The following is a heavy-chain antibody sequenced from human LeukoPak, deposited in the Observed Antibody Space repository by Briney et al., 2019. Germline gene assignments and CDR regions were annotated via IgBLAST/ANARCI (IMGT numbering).Heavy chain of an antibody. CDR1: GGTFMTYA. V-gene: IGHV1-69*05. Sequence: GASVKVSCKASGGTFMTYAITWVRQAPGQGLEWMGGTIPIFGTANYAQKFQGRVTITTDESTSTAYMELSSLRSEDTAVYYCAREGRFGEWGSHNWFDPWGQGTLVTVSS. D-gene: IGHD3-10*01. CDR2: TIPIFGTA. CDR3: AREGRFGEWGSHNWFDP. J-gene: IGHJ5*02.